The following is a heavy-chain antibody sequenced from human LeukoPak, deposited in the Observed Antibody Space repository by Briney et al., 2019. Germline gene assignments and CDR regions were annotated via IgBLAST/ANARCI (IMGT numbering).Heavy chain of an antibody. CDR3: ARGLGSPSDY. CDR2: IYTGGSS. Sequence: SQTLSLTCTVSGGSISSGGYYWSWIRQPPGKGLEWIGRIYTGGSSNYNPSLNSRVTMLVDTSKKQFSLKLSSVTAADTAVYYCARGLGSPSDYWGQGTLVTVSS. D-gene: IGHD6-19*01. V-gene: IGHV4-61*02. CDR1: GGSISSGGYY. J-gene: IGHJ4*02.